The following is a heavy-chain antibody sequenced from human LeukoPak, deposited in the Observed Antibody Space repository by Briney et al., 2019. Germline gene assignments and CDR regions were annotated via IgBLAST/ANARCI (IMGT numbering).Heavy chain of an antibody. CDR3: ARVLLADGYKEMAVVGYFDY. Sequence: GGSLRLSCAASGFTFSDYYMSWIRQAPGKGLEWVSYISSSGSTIYYADSVKGRFTISRDNAKNSLYLQMISLRAEDTAVYYCARVLLADGYKEMAVVGYFDYWGQGTLVTVSS. V-gene: IGHV3-11*04. CDR2: ISSSGSTI. D-gene: IGHD5-24*01. CDR1: GFTFSDYY. J-gene: IGHJ4*02.